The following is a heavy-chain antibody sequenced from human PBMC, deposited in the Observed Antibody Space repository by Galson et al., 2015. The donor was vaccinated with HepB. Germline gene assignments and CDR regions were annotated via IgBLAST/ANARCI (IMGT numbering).Heavy chain of an antibody. CDR2: LNSDGRTT. D-gene: IGHD3-3*01. J-gene: IGHJ4*02. V-gene: IGHV3-74*01. Sequence: SLRLSCAASGFTFSMYWMHWVRQAPGKGLVWVSRLNSDGRTTNYADSVKGRFTISRDNAKNTLYLQMNGLRADDTAVYYCVRERGAYYFDYWGQGTLVTVSS. CDR3: VRERGAYYFDY. CDR1: GFTFSMYW.